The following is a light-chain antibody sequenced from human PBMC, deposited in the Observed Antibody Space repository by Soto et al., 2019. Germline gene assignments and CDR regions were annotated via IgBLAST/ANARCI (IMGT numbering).Light chain of an antibody. CDR1: QSVSSSY. CDR3: HQYGSSPYT. J-gene: IGKJ2*01. V-gene: IGKV3-20*01. Sequence: EIVLTQSPGTLSLSPGERDTLSCRASQSVSSSYLAWYQQKPGQAPRLLIYGASSRATGSPDRCNGSGSGTDFTLTINRLELEDFAVYYWHQYGSSPYTVGQGTKLEI. CDR2: GAS.